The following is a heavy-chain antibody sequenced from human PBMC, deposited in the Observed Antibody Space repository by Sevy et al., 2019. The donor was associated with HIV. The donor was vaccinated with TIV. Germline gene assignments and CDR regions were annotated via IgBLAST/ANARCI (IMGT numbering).Heavy chain of an antibody. CDR1: GYSFTSYG. V-gene: IGHV1-18*01. D-gene: IGHD1-26*01. Sequence: ASVKVSCKASGYSFTSYGITWVRQAPGQGLEWMGWISTLNTNYAQKLQGRGTLTTDTSTSPVYMELRSLRSDATAVYYCASAPSGSQGPGQYFQHWGQGTLVTVSS. CDR3: ASAPSGSQGPGQYFQH. CDR2: ISTLNT. J-gene: IGHJ1*01.